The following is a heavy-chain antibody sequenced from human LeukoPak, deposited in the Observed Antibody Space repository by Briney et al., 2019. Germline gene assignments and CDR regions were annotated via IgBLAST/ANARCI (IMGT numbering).Heavy chain of an antibody. CDR3: ARYYGDYGNDAFDI. V-gene: IGHV3-23*01. CDR2: ISGSGGST. Sequence: GGSLRLSCAASGFTFSSYAMSWVRQAPGKGLEWVSSISGSGGSTYHADSVKGRFTISRDNAKNSLYLQMNSLRDEDTAVYYCARYYGDYGNDAFDIWGQGTMVTVSS. CDR1: GFTFSSYA. J-gene: IGHJ3*02. D-gene: IGHD4-17*01.